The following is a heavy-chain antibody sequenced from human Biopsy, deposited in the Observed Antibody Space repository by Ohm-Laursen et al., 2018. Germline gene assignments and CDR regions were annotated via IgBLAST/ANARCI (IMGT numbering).Heavy chain of an antibody. CDR3: ASLGLVWFGELLSVPFGMDV. CDR2: IAYDGSNK. D-gene: IGHD3-10*01. J-gene: IGHJ6*02. CDR1: GFGMYA. V-gene: IGHV3-30*07. Sequence: SLRLSCAASGFGMYAMHWVRQPPGKGLEWLAVIAYDGSNKYYAESVKGRFTISRDNAKNSLYLQMNSLRSEDTAVYFCASLGLVWFGELLSVPFGMDVWGQGTTVTVSS.